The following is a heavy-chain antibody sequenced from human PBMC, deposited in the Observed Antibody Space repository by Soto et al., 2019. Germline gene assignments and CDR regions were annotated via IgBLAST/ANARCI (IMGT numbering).Heavy chain of an antibody. J-gene: IGHJ3*02. CDR1: GYSFTSYW. CDR2: IYPYDSNT. V-gene: IGHV5-51*01. CDR3: TRDLDYNGKSESFNI. Sequence: GESLEISCKDSGYSFTSYWIPWVRHTPGKGLEWMGIIYPYDSNTRYSPSFQGQVTISADKSVSTAYLQWSSLKASDTAMYFCTRDLDYNGKSESFNIWGQGTMVTVSS. D-gene: IGHD4-4*01.